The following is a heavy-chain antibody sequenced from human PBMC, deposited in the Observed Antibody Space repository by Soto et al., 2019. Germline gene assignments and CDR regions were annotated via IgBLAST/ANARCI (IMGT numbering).Heavy chain of an antibody. J-gene: IGHJ6*02. CDR3: AARGYYGSAGAFTYYYYGMDV. CDR1: GFTFTSSA. CDR2: IVVGSGNT. V-gene: IGHV1-58*01. D-gene: IGHD3-10*01. Sequence: SVKVSCKXSGFTFTSSAVQWVRQARGQRLEWIGWIVVGSGNTNYAQKFQERVTITRDMSTSTAYMELSSLRSEDTAVYYCAARGYYGSAGAFTYYYYGMDVWGQGTTVTVSS.